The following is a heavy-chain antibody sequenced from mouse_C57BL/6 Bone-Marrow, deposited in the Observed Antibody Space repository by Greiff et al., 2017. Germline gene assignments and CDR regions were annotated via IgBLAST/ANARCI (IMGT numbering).Heavy chain of an antibody. CDR2: ISDGGSYT. J-gene: IGHJ3*01. D-gene: IGHD2-2*01. CDR1: GFTFSSYA. Sequence: EVMLVESGGGLVKPGGSLKLSCAASGFTFSSYAMSWVRQTPEKRLEWVATISDGGSYTYYPDNVKGRFTISRDNAKNNLYLQMSHLKSEDTARYYCARDWGSTMVTTGPAYWGQGTLVTVSA. CDR3: ARDWGSTMVTTGPAY. V-gene: IGHV5-4*01.